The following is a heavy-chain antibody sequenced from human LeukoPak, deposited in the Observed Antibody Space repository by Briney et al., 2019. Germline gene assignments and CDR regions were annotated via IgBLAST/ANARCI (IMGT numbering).Heavy chain of an antibody. CDR2: IYSGGST. CDR1: GFTVSSNY. V-gene: IGHV3-66*01. J-gene: IGHJ4*02. D-gene: IGHD3-10*01. Sequence: GGSLRLSCAASGFTVSSNYMSWVRQAPGKGPEWVSVIYSGGSTYYADSVKGRFTISRDNSKNTLYLQMNSLRAEDTAVYYCAKFGGGYGSGSSFLDYWGQGTLVTVSS. CDR3: AKFGGGYGSGSSFLDY.